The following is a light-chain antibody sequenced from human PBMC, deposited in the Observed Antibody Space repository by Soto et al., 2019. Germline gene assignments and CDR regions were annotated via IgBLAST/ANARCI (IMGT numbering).Light chain of an antibody. CDR1: QSVSSY. J-gene: IGKJ5*01. CDR2: DAS. V-gene: IGKV3-11*01. Sequence: VVTQSPATLSLSPGARATLSCRASQSVSSYLAWYQQKPGQAPSLLIYDASNRATGISARFSGSGSGTDFTPTLSRLEPEEFAGYYCQQRSKWPPEVTFGQGTRLEIK. CDR3: QQRSKWPPEVT.